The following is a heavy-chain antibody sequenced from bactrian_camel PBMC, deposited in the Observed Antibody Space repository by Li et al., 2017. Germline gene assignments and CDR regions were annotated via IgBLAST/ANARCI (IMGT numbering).Heavy chain of an antibody. D-gene: IGHD6*01. V-gene: IGHV3S1*01. CDR1: GDTYSTYC. Sequence: VQLVESGGGSVQAGGSLRLSCVASGDTYSTYCMGWFRQAPGKEREGVAVIHTRGGMTFYADFVKGRFTISRDTAKNTLYLQMNSLKPEDTAMYYCAAERTYGSNWWTTRALQHEEYHRWGQGTQVTVS. CDR3: AAERTYGSNWWTTRALQHEEYHR. J-gene: IGHJ4*01. CDR2: IHTRGGMT.